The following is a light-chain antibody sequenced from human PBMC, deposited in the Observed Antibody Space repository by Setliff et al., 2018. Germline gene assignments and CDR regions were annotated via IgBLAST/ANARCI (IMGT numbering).Light chain of an antibody. CDR2: DVS. Sequence: QSVLTQPASVSGSPGQSITISCTGTSSDVGGYNYVSWYQQHPGKAPKLMIYDVSNRPSGVSNRFSGSKSANPASLTISGLQAEDEADYYCSSYTSSSTFVFGTGTKVTVL. J-gene: IGLJ1*01. V-gene: IGLV2-14*03. CDR1: SSDVGGYNY. CDR3: SSYTSSSTFV.